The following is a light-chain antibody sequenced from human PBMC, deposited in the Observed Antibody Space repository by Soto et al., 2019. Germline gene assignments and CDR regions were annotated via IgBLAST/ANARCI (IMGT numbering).Light chain of an antibody. CDR3: QQLYTYPLT. Sequence: EVVMTQSPATLSVSPGERAALSCRASQSVSTNLAWYQQKPGQAPRLLIYGASSRATGIPGRFSGSGSGTDFTLTISRLEPEDFAAYYCQQLYTYPLTFGGGTKVDI. J-gene: IGKJ4*01. CDR1: QSVSTN. V-gene: IGKV3D-15*01. CDR2: GAS.